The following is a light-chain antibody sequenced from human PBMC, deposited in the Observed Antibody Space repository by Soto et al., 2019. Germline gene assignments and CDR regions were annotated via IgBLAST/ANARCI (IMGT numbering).Light chain of an antibody. V-gene: IGKV1-27*01. J-gene: IGKJ1*01. CDR1: QGISSY. Sequence: DIQMTQSPSSLSASVGDRVTITCRASQGISSYLAWYQQKPGKVPKLLIYAASTLQSGVPSRFSGSGSGTDFTLTISSLQPEDFAIYYCQKYNSAPRTFGQGTKVGIK. CDR2: AAS. CDR3: QKYNSAPRT.